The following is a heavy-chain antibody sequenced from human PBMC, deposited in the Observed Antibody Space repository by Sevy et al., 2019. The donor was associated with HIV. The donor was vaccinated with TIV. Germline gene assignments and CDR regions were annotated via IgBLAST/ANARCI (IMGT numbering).Heavy chain of an antibody. Sequence: GGSLRLSCAASGFTFRSYDMHWVRQAPGKGPEWVAIIYYDESLKYYADSVKGRFTISRDNSKNTLYLQMNSLRVDDSAVYDCDRDFGSGWYPFDYWGQGTLVTVSS. CDR3: DRDFGSGWYPFDY. V-gene: IGHV3-30*12. J-gene: IGHJ4*02. CDR1: GFTFRSYD. D-gene: IGHD6-19*01. CDR2: IYYDESLK.